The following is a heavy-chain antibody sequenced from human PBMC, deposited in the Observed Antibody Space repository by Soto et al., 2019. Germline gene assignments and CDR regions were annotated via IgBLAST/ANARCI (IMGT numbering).Heavy chain of an antibody. CDR1: GGSISSGGYY. V-gene: IGHV4-31*03. D-gene: IGHD3-10*01. CDR3: ARGEGPIMVRGLVLDY. J-gene: IGHJ4*02. Sequence: SETLSLTCTVSGGSISSGGYYWSWIRQHPGKGLEWIGYIYYSGSTYYNPPLKSRVTISVDTSKNQFSLKLSSVTAADTAVYYCARGEGPIMVRGLVLDYWGQGTLVTVSS. CDR2: IYYSGST.